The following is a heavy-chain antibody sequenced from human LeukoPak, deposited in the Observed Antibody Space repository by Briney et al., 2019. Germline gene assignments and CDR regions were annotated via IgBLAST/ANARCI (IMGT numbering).Heavy chain of an antibody. J-gene: IGHJ3*02. V-gene: IGHV4-30-2*01. D-gene: IGHD1-26*01. CDR3: ARDLGGSYWSAFDI. CDR2: IYHSGST. CDR1: GGSISSGGYY. Sequence: SQTLSLTCTVSGGSISSGGYYWSWIRQPPGKGLEWIGYIYHSGSTYYNPSLKSRVTISVDRSKNQFSLKLSSVTAADTAVYYCARDLGGSYWSAFDIWGQGTMVTVSS.